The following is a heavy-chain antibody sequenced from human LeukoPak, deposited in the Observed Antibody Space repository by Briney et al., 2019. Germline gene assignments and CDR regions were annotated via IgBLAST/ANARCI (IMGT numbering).Heavy chain of an antibody. CDR1: GGSISSYY. V-gene: IGHV4-4*07. CDR3: ARDLTWTRGYTRSWNFDL. Sequence: SETLSLTCTVSGGSISSYYWSWIRQPAGKGLEWIGRIYTSGSTNYNPSLKSRVTMSVDTSKNQFSLKLSSVTAADTAVYYCARDLTWTRGYTRSWNFDLWGRGTLVTVSS. D-gene: IGHD5-12*01. J-gene: IGHJ2*01. CDR2: IYTSGST.